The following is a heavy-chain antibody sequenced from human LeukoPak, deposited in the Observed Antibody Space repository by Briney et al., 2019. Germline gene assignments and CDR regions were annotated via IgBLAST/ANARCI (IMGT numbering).Heavy chain of an antibody. J-gene: IGHJ4*02. D-gene: IGHD4-17*01. CDR1: GFTFSSYG. CDR2: ISFDGSNE. CDR3: AKPKAYGTNCFDY. V-gene: IGHV3-30*18. Sequence: PGGSLRLSCAASGFTFSSYGMHWVRQAPGKGLEGVAVISFDGSNEYYADSVKGRFTISRDNSKNTLYLQMNSLRAEDTAVYYCAKPKAYGTNCFDYWGQGTLVTVSS.